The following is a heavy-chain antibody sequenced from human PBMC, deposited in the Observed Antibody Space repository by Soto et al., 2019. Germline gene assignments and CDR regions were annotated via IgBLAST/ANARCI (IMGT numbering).Heavy chain of an antibody. J-gene: IGHJ6*02. CDR1: GFTFSSYG. D-gene: IGHD2-15*01. CDR2: ISYDGSNK. V-gene: IGHV3-30*18. Sequence: QVQLVESGGGVVQPGRSLRLSCAASGFTFSSYGMHWVRQAPGKGLEWVAVISYDGSNKYYADSVKGRFTISRDNSKNTLYLQMNSLRAEDTAMYYCAKVQVVVAATPYYYGMDVWGQGTTVTVSS. CDR3: AKVQVVVAATPYYYGMDV.